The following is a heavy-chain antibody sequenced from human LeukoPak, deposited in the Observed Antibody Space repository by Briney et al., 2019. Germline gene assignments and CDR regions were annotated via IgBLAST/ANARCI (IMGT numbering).Heavy chain of an antibody. CDR2: IYYSGST. Sequence: PSETLSLTCTVSGGSISSYYWSWIRQPPGKGLEWIGYIYYSGSTNYNPSLKSRVTISVETSKNQFSLKLSSVTAADTAVYYCASSPIAVAARNMIRGWFDPWGQGTLVTVSS. J-gene: IGHJ5*02. D-gene: IGHD6-19*01. CDR3: ASSPIAVAARNMIRGWFDP. CDR1: GGSISSYY. V-gene: IGHV4-59*08.